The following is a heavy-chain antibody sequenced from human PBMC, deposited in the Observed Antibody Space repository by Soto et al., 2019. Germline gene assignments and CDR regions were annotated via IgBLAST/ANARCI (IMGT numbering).Heavy chain of an antibody. Sequence: GGSLRLSCSASVFTVSSNYMSWVRQAPGKGLEWVSVIYSGGSTYYADSVKGRFTISRDNSKNTLYLQMNSLRAEDTAVYYCARSAYGGPFDYWGQGTLVTVS. V-gene: IGHV3-53*01. CDR3: ARSAYGGPFDY. CDR1: VFTVSSNY. D-gene: IGHD4-17*01. J-gene: IGHJ4*02. CDR2: IYSGGST.